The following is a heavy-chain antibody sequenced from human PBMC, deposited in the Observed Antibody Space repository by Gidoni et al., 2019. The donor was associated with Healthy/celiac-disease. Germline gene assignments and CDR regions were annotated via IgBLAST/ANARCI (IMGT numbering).Heavy chain of an antibody. CDR2: IRSKAYGGKT. CDR1: GFPFGAYA. V-gene: IGHV3-49*03. CDR3: TREGWLVREFDY. D-gene: IGHD6-19*01. Sequence: EVQLVESGGGLVQPGRSLRLSCPASGFPFGAYAISWFRQAPVKGREWVGFIRSKAYGGKTEYAASVKGRFTISRDDSKSIAYLQMNSLKTEDTAVYYCTREGWLVREFDYWGQGTLVTVSS. J-gene: IGHJ4*02.